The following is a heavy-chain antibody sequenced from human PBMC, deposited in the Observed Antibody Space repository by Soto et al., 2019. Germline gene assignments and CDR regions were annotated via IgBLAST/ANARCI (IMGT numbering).Heavy chain of an antibody. CDR1: GGSISSYY. CDR2: IYTSGST. Sequence: SETLSLTCTVSGGSISSYYWTWIRQPAGKGLEWIGRIYTSGSTNYNPSLKSRVTMSVDTSKNQFSLKLSSVTAADTAVYYCARACSSNSCYDVFDYWGQGTLVTVSS. V-gene: IGHV4-4*07. D-gene: IGHD2-2*01. CDR3: ARACSSNSCYDVFDY. J-gene: IGHJ4*02.